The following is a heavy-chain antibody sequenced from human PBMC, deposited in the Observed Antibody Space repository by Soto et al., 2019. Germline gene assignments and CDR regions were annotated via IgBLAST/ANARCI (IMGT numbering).Heavy chain of an antibody. V-gene: IGHV1-2*02. CDR3: ARDPLNVLRFLDPPQLDGYYYGMDV. CDR2: INPNSGGT. Sequence: ASVKVSCKASGYTFTGYYIHWVRQAPGQGLEWMGWINPNSGGTNYAQKFQGRVTMTRDTSISTAYMELSRLRSDDTAVYYCARDPLNVLRFLDPPQLDGYYYGMDVWGQGTTVTVSS. CDR1: GYTFTGYY. D-gene: IGHD3-3*01. J-gene: IGHJ6*02.